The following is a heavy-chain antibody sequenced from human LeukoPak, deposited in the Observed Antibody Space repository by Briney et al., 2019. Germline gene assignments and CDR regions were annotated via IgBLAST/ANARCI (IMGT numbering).Heavy chain of an antibody. J-gene: IGHJ6*03. CDR2: ISSSGSTI. CDR1: GFTFSSYE. CDR3: ARVFTLYLTPLYYYYMDV. V-gene: IGHV3-48*03. Sequence: GGSLRLSCAASGFTFSSYEMNWVRQAPGKGLEWVSYISSSGSTIYYADSVKGRFTISRDNAKNSLYLQMNSLRAEDTAVYYCARVFTLYLTPLYYYYMDVWGKGTTVTVSS.